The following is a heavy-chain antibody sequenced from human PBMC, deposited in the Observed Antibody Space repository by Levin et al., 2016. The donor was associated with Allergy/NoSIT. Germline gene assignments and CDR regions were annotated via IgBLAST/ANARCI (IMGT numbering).Heavy chain of an antibody. J-gene: IGHJ4*02. Sequence: IRQPPGKGLEWIANIYYSGSTYYNPSLKSRVTISVDTSKNQFSLKLSSVTAADTAVYYCARRDSGYDKGGFDYWGQGTLVTVSS. CDR3: ARRDSGYDKGGFDY. CDR2: IYYSGST. D-gene: IGHD5-12*01. V-gene: IGHV4-39*01.